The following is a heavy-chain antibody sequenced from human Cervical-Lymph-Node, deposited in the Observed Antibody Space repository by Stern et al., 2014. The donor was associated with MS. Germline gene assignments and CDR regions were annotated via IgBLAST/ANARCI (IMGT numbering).Heavy chain of an antibody. CDR1: GFSFSRYA. Sequence: QVQLVESGGGVVQPGRSLRLSCAASGFSFSRYAMHWVRQAPGKGLEWVALIWYDGSNPYYADSVTGRFTISRDNFKTTLYLQRNSRRAEDTAVYYCASAYSSSHYYFDYWGQGTLVTVSS. D-gene: IGHD6-13*01. J-gene: IGHJ4*02. V-gene: IGHV3-33*01. CDR3: ASAYSSSHYYFDY. CDR2: IWYDGSNP.